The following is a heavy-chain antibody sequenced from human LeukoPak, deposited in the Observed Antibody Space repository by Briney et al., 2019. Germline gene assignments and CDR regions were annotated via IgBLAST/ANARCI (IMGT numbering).Heavy chain of an antibody. J-gene: IGHJ5*02. Sequence: PSETLSLTCTVSGGSISSSSYYWGWIRQPPGKGLEWIGSIYYSGSTYYNPSLKSRVTISVDTSKNQFSLKLSSVTAADTAVYYCARLTSRVGWFDPWGQGTLVTVSS. CDR2: IYYSGST. V-gene: IGHV4-39*07. CDR1: GGSISSSSYY. D-gene: IGHD1-26*01. CDR3: ARLTSRVGWFDP.